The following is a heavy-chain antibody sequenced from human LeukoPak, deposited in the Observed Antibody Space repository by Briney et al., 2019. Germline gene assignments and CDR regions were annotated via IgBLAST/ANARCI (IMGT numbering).Heavy chain of an antibody. Sequence: SVTVSCKASGGTFSSYTISWGRQAPGQGQEWMGRIIPILGIANYAQKFQGRVTITADKSTSTAYMELSSLRSEDTAVYYCARGYCSGGSCYYFDYWGQGTLVTVSS. CDR2: IIPILGIA. CDR1: GGTFSSYT. CDR3: ARGYCSGGSCYYFDY. D-gene: IGHD2-15*01. V-gene: IGHV1-69*02. J-gene: IGHJ4*02.